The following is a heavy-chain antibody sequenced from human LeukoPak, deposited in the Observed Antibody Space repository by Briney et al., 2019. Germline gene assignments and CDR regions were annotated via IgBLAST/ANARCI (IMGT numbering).Heavy chain of an antibody. CDR2: MNPNSGNT. D-gene: IGHD2-21*01. Sequence: ASVKVSCKASGYTFDSYDINWVRQATGQGLEWMGWMNPNSGNTAYAQKFQGRVTLTRDTSISTAYVELTNMASDDTAVYYCVSWAGGNSDVASFDYWGQGTLVIVSS. J-gene: IGHJ4*02. CDR3: VSWAGGNSDVASFDY. V-gene: IGHV1-8*01. CDR1: GYTFDSYD.